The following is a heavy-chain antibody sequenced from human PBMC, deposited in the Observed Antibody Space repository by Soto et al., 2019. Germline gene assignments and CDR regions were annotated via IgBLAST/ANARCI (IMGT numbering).Heavy chain of an antibody. J-gene: IGHJ4*02. CDR1: GGTFSSYA. D-gene: IGHD3-22*01. CDR2: IIPIFGTA. CDR3: ARDRRGYYDSSGYYFDY. V-gene: IGHV1-69*06. Sequence: SVKVSCKASGGTFSSYAISWVRQAPGQGLEWMGGIIPIFGTANYAQKFQGRVTITADKSTSTAYMELSSLRSEDTAVYYCARDRRGYYDSSGYYFDYWGQGTLVTVSS.